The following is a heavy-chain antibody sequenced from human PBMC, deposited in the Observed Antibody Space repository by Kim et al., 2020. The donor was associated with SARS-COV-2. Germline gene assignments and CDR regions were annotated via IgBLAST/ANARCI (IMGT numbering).Heavy chain of an antibody. CDR2: ISGSGGST. D-gene: IGHD3-3*01. CDR1: GFTFSSYA. V-gene: IGHV3-23*01. CDR3: ANLYDFWSGFYFQP. J-gene: IGHJ1*01. Sequence: GGSLRLSCAASGFTFSSYAMSWVRQAPGKGREWVSAISGSGGSTYYADSVKGRFTISRDNSKNTLYLQMNSLRAEDTAVYYCANLYDFWSGFYFQPWGQGTLVTVSS.